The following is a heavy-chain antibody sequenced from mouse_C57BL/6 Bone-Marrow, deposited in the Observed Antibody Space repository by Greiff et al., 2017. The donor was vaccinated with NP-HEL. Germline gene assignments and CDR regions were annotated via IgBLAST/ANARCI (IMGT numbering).Heavy chain of an antibody. CDR3: ARHSYDYSLDY. D-gene: IGHD2-4*01. V-gene: IGHV5-6*01. CDR2: ISSGGSYT. J-gene: IGHJ2*01. CDR1: GFTFSSYG. Sequence: EVKLMESGGDLVKPGGSLKLSCAASGFTFSSYGMSWVRQTPDKRLEWVVTISSGGSYTYYPDSVKGRFTISRDNAKNTLYLQMSSLKSEDTAMYYCARHSYDYSLDYWGQGTTLTVSS.